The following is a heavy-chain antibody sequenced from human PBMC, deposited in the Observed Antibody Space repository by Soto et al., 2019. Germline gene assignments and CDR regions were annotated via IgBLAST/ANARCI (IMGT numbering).Heavy chain of an antibody. Sequence: PGESLKISCKHSGFNFPTFWIAWVRQMPGKGLEWMGTIYPDDSDTRYSPSFQGQVTISADKSIQTAYLQWGSLKASDSALYYSARGKYRSLRVDFAVWSQGTT. J-gene: IGHJ6*02. D-gene: IGHD5-12*01. CDR3: ARGKYRSLRVDFAV. CDR2: IYPDDSDT. V-gene: IGHV5-51*01. CDR1: GFNFPTFW.